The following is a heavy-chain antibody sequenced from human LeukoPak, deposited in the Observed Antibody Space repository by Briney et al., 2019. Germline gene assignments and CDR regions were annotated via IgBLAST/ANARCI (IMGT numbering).Heavy chain of an antibody. CDR2: IYNSGST. V-gene: IGHV4-59*01. Sequence: SETLSLTCTVSGGSISSYYWGWIRQPPGKGLEWIGYIYNSGSTKYNPSLKSRVTISEDTSKNQFSLNLTSVTAADSAVYYCARLSLEDQLLNWYFDLWGRGTLVTVSS. D-gene: IGHD2-2*01. CDR1: GGSISSYY. CDR3: ARLSLEDQLLNWYFDL. J-gene: IGHJ2*01.